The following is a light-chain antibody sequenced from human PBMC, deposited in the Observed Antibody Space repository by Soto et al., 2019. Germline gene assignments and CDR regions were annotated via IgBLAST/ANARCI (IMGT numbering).Light chain of an antibody. CDR3: QQYNNWPPRYT. J-gene: IGKJ2*01. CDR1: QSVGNN. V-gene: IGKV3-15*01. Sequence: EIVVTQSPATLSVSPGERATLSCRASQSVGNNFAWYQQKPGQAPRLLIFATSTRATGVPARFSGSGSGTEFTLTISSLQSEDFAVYYCQQYNNWPPRYTFGQGTKLEIK. CDR2: ATS.